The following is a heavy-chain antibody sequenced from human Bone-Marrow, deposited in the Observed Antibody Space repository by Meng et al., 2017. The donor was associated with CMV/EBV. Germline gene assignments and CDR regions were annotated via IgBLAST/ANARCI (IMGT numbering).Heavy chain of an antibody. CDR1: GYTFTGYY. J-gene: IGHJ6*02. CDR2: INPNSGGT. V-gene: IGHV1-2*02. D-gene: IGHD6-6*01. CDR3: ARTDIEYSSSSWDYYYYGMDV. Sequence: ASVKVSCKASGYTFTGYYMHWVRQAPGQGLEWMGWINPNSGGTNYAQRFQGRVAMTRDTSINTAYMELTSLRSEDTAVYYCARTDIEYSSSSWDYYYYGMDVWGQGTTVTVSS.